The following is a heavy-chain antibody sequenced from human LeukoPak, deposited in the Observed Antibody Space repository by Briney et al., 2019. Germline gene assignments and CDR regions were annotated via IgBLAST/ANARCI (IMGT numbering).Heavy chain of an antibody. J-gene: IGHJ4*02. Sequence: SETLSLTCTVSGGSISSYYWSWIRQPPGKGLEWIGYIYYSGSTNYNPSLKSRVTISVDTSKNQFSLKLSSVTAADTAVYYCARVNGVGYSYGYPVDYWGQGTLVTVPS. D-gene: IGHD5-18*01. CDR1: GGSISSYY. V-gene: IGHV4-59*08. CDR3: ARVNGVGYSYGYPVDY. CDR2: IYYSGST.